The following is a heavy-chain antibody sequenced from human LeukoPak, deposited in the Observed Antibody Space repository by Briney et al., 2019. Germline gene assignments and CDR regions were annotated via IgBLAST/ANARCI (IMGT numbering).Heavy chain of an antibody. CDR1: GFTFSSYA. D-gene: IGHD3-3*01. CDR3: AKESSYYDFWSGYYTRELDY. V-gene: IGHV3-23*01. Sequence: PGGSLRLSCAASGFTFSSYAMSWVRQAPGKGLEWVSAISGSGGSTYYADSVKGRFTISRDNSKNTQYLQMNSLRAEDTAVYYCAKESSYYDFWSGYYTRELDYWSQGTLVTVSS. CDR2: ISGSGGST. J-gene: IGHJ4*02.